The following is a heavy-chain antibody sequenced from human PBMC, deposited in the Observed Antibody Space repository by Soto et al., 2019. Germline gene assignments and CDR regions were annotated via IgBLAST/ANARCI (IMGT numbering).Heavy chain of an antibody. CDR3: XXXXXXFXL. V-gene: IGHV4-59*01. Sequence: QVQLQESGPGLVKPSETLSLTCTVSGGSISSYYWSWIRQPPGKGLEWIGYIYYRGSTNYNPSLKSRVTISVDTXXXXCXXXLSSXXAAXXAMXXXXXXXXXFXLWGRGTLVTVSS. CDR1: GGSISSYY. CDR2: IYYRGST. J-gene: IGHJ2*01.